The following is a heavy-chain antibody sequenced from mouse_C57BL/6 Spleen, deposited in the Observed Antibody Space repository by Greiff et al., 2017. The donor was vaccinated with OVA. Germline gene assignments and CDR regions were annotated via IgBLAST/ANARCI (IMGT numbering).Heavy chain of an antibody. Sequence: VQLQQSGPELVKPGASVKISCKASGYTFTDYYMNWVKQSHGKSLEWIGDINPNNGGTSYNQKFKGKATLTVDKSSSTAYMELRSLTSEDSAVYYCARYYYGSGGYFDVWGTGTTVTVSS. J-gene: IGHJ1*03. D-gene: IGHD1-1*01. CDR3: ARYYYGSGGYFDV. CDR2: INPNNGGT. CDR1: GYTFTDYY. V-gene: IGHV1-26*01.